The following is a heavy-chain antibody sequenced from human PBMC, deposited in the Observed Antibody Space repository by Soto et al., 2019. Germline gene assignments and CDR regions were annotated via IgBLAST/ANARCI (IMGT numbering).Heavy chain of an antibody. D-gene: IGHD5-18*01. V-gene: IGHV3-30-3*01. CDR3: ARGVGYSYGLYYYGMDV. Sequence: RLSCAASGFTFSSYAMHWVRQAPGKGLEWVAVISYDGSNKYYADSVKGRFTISRDNSKNTLYLQMNSLRAEDTAVYYCARGVGYSYGLYYYGMDVWGQGTTVTVSS. CDR2: ISYDGSNK. CDR1: GFTFSSYA. J-gene: IGHJ6*02.